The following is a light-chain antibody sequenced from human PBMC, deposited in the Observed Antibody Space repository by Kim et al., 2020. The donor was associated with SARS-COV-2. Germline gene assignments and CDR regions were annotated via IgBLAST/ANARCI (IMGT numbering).Light chain of an antibody. V-gene: IGLV3-25*03. J-gene: IGLJ1*01. CDR2: KDS. CDR1: ALPKQY. Sequence: SYELTQPPSVSVSPGQTARITCSGDALPKQYAYWYQQKPGQAPVLVIYKDSERPSGIPERFSGSNSGTTVTLTISGVQAEDEADYYCQSADSSGTYFYVFGTGTKVTVL. CDR3: QSADSSGTYFYV.